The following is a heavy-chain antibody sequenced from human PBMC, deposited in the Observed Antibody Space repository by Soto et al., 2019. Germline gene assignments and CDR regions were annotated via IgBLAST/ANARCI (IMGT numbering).Heavy chain of an antibody. V-gene: IGHV3-23*01. Sequence: GGSLRLSCAASGFTFSSYAMSWVRQAPGKGLEWVSAISGSGGSTYYADSVKGRFTISRDNSKNTLYLQMNSLRAEDTAVYYCAKDGGWSIAARLNAFDIWGQGTMVTVSS. J-gene: IGHJ3*02. CDR1: GFTFSSYA. CDR2: ISGSGGST. CDR3: AKDGGWSIAARLNAFDI. D-gene: IGHD6-6*01.